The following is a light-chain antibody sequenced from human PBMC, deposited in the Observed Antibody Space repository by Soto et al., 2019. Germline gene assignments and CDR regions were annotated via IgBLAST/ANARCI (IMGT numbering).Light chain of an antibody. CDR2: GAS. J-gene: IGKJ1*01. V-gene: IGKV3-20*01. CDR1: QSVSSNY. CDR3: QQYGSSGT. Sequence: IVLTQSPGTLSLSPGERASLSCRASQSVSSNYLAWFQQKPGQAPRLLIYGASTRATGIPARFSGSGSGTEFTLTISRLEPEDFAVYYCQQYGSSGTFGQGTKVDIK.